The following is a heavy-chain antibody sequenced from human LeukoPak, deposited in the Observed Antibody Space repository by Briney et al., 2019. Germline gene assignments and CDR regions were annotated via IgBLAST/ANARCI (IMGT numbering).Heavy chain of an antibody. V-gene: IGHV3-53*04. CDR3: ARVTGDYPNWFDP. J-gene: IGHJ5*02. CDR2: IYSGGST. D-gene: IGHD4-17*01. Sequence: GGSLRLSCAASGFTVSSNYMSWVRQAPGKGLEWVSVIYSGGSTYYADSVKGRFTISRHNSKNTLYLQMNSLGAEDTAVYYCARVTGDYPNWFDPWGQGTLVTVSS. CDR1: GFTVSSNY.